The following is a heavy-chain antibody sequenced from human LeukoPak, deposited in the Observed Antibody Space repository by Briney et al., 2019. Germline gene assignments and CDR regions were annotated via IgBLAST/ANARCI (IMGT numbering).Heavy chain of an antibody. CDR1: GASISTDY. D-gene: IGHD5-12*01. Sequence: SETLSLTCTVSGASISTDYWSWIRQPPGKGLEWIGYIYYSGSTNYNPSLKSRVTISVDTSKNQFSLMLSSVAAADTAVYYCARFLSGSWFNWFDPWGQGTLVTASS. J-gene: IGHJ5*02. CDR3: ARFLSGSWFNWFDP. CDR2: IYYSGST. V-gene: IGHV4-59*08.